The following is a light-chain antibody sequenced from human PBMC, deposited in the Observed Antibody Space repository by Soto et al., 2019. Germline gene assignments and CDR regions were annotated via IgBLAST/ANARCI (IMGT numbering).Light chain of an antibody. CDR1: SSDVGGYNY. Sequence: QSALTQPASVSGSPGQSITISCTGTSSDVGGYNYVSWYQQHPGKAPKFMIYEVSNRPSGVSNRFSGSKSGNTASLTISGLQAEDEADYYCSSYAITSSPFVFGPGTKVTVL. CDR3: SSYAITSSPFV. V-gene: IGLV2-14*01. J-gene: IGLJ1*01. CDR2: EVS.